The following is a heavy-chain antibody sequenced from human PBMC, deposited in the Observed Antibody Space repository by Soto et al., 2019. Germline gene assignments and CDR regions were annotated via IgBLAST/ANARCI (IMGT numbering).Heavy chain of an antibody. CDR1: GYTFTSYD. D-gene: IGHD6-13*01. CDR3: ARINFSKQQLVVRDYYYYMDV. J-gene: IGHJ6*03. Sequence: ASVKVSCKASGYTFTSYDINWVRQATGQGREWMGWMNPNSGNTGYAQKFQGRVTMTRNTSISTAYMELSSLRSEDTAVYYCARINFSKQQLVVRDYYYYMDVWGKGTTVTVS. V-gene: IGHV1-8*01. CDR2: MNPNSGNT.